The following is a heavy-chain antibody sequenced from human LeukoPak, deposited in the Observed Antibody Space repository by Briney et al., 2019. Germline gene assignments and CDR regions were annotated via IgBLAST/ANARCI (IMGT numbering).Heavy chain of an antibody. CDR1: GYAFTSYY. Sequence: ASVKVSCKASGYAFTSYYMHWVRQAPGQGLEWMGGIIPIFGTANYAQKFQGRVTITADESTSTAYMELSSLRSEDTAVYYCARVGDSSLLGLSHWGQGTLVTVSS. J-gene: IGHJ4*02. V-gene: IGHV1-69*13. D-gene: IGHD3-22*01. CDR3: ARVGDSSLLGLSH. CDR2: IIPIFGTA.